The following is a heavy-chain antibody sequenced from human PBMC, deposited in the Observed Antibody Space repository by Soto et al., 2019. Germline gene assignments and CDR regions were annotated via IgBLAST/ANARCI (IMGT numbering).Heavy chain of an antibody. V-gene: IGHV1-3*01. J-gene: IGHJ5*02. CDR1: GYTLTSYS. D-gene: IGHD2-21*02. Sequence: GGFLEVSRQASGYTLTSYSMPLVGQAPGQRLEWMGWINAGNGNTKYSQKFQGRVTITRDTSASTAYMELSSLRSEDTAVYYCARGFRGGDAEWFDPWGQGTLVTVSS. CDR3: ARGFRGGDAEWFDP. CDR2: INAGNGNT.